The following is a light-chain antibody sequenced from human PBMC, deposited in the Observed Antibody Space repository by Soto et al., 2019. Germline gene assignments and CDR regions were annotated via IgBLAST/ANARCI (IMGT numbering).Light chain of an antibody. CDR2: DAS. Sequence: DIQMTQSPSSLSASVGDRVTVTCQASQYISNYLNCYQQKPGTAPKLLIYDASNLETGVPTRFSGSGSGTDFTFTISSLQPEDIATYYCQQYENLPITFGQGRRLETK. CDR3: QQYENLPIT. V-gene: IGKV1-33*01. CDR1: QYISNY. J-gene: IGKJ5*01.